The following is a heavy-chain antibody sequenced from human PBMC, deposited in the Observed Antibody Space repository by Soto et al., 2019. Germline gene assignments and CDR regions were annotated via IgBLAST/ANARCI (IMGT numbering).Heavy chain of an antibody. V-gene: IGHV4-31*03. CDR3: ASSTVTTYHYRMAV. CDR1: GGSISSGGYY. Sequence: SETLSLTCTVSGGSISSGGYYWSWIRHHPGKGLELIGYIYYSGSTYYNPSLKSRVTISLDTSKNQFCLKLSSVTAADTAVYYCASSTVTTYHYRMAVSGQGTTVTVSS. J-gene: IGHJ6*02. D-gene: IGHD4-17*01. CDR2: IYYSGST.